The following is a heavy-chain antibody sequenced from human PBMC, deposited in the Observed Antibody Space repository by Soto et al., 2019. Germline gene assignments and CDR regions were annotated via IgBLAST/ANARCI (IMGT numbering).Heavy chain of an antibody. V-gene: IGHV4-59*08. CDR1: GGSIGTHY. CDR2: IYYTGST. CDR3: ARSSYYYDSSGYFFSWFDP. Sequence: SETLSLTCTVSGGSIGTHYWSWIRQPPGKGLEWIGYIYYTGSTKFNPSLQSRVTMSVDTSKNQFSLRLSSVTAADTAVYYCARSSYYYDSSGYFFSWFDPWGQGTLVTVSS. D-gene: IGHD3-22*01. J-gene: IGHJ5*02.